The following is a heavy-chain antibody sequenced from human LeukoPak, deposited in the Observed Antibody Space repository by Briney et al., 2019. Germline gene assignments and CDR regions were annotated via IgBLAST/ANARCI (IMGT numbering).Heavy chain of an antibody. V-gene: IGHV4-34*01. Sequence: SETLSLTCAVYGGSFSGYYWTWIRQTPEKGLEWIGEMNPSGSTNYNPPLKSRTTISVDTTKNQFSLGLSSVTAADTAVYYCARGRQDVTMIVVVMTAVSYYLDVWGKGTTVTVS. D-gene: IGHD3-22*01. CDR3: ARGRQDVTMIVVVMTAVSYYLDV. CDR1: GGSFSGYY. J-gene: IGHJ6*03. CDR2: MNPSGST.